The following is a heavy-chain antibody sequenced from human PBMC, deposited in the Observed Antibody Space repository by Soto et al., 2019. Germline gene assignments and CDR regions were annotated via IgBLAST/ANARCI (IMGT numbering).Heavy chain of an antibody. CDR2: IYHSGST. J-gene: IGHJ4*02. D-gene: IGHD4-17*01. V-gene: IGHV4-30-2*01. CDR1: GGSISSGGYS. CDR3: ASWDYGEGIDY. Sequence: SETLSLTCAVSGGSISSGGYSWSWIRQPPGKGLEWIGYIYHSGSTYYNPSLKSRVTISVDRSKNQFSLKLSSVTAADTAVYYCASWDYGEGIDYWGQGTLVTVSS.